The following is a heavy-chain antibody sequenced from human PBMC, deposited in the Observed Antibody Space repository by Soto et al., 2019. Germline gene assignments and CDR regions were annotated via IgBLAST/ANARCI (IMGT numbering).Heavy chain of an antibody. CDR3: ARVNVERATINVFDY. Sequence: PSETLSLTCTVSGGSISSYYWSWIRQPPGKGLEWIGYIYYSGSTNYNPSLKSRVTISVDTSKNQFSLKLSSVTAADTAVYYCARVNVERATINVFDYWGQGTLVTVS. V-gene: IGHV4-59*01. J-gene: IGHJ4*02. CDR1: GGSISSYY. D-gene: IGHD5-12*01. CDR2: IYYSGST.